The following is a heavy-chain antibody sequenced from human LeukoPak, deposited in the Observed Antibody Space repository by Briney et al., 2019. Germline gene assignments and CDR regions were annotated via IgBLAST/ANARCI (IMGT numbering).Heavy chain of an antibody. CDR3: ATLRYPPYYYGMDV. J-gene: IGHJ6*02. CDR2: ISAYNGNT. CDR1: GYXFTSYG. Sequence: ASVKVSCKASGYXFTSYGISWVRQAPGQGLEWMGWISAYNGNTNYAQKLQGRVTMTTDTSTSTAYMELRGLRSEDTAVYYCATLRYPPYYYGMDVWGQGITVTVSS. D-gene: IGHD3-9*01. V-gene: IGHV1-18*01.